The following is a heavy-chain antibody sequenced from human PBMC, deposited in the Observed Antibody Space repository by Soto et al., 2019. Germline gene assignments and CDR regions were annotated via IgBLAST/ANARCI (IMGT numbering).Heavy chain of an antibody. Sequence: GGSLRLSCAASGFRFSSAWMTWVRQAPGKGLEWVGRTRSNSDGGATDYATPVEGRFTISRDDSQNTVFLQLNGLKTEDTAVYYCTTDTLPFYTPMTTTGGDYWGKGTLVTVSS. D-gene: IGHD1-1*01. V-gene: IGHV3-15*01. CDR1: GFRFSSAW. CDR2: TRSNSDGGAT. CDR3: TTDTLPFYTPMTTTGGDY. J-gene: IGHJ4*02.